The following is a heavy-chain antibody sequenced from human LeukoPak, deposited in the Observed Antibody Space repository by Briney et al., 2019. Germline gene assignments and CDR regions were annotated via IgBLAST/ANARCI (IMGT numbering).Heavy chain of an antibody. D-gene: IGHD3/OR15-3a*01. V-gene: IGHV3-30*04. CDR3: AKVPDRTGYLNPLFDY. CDR2: ISYDGSNK. J-gene: IGHJ4*02. Sequence: GGSLRLSCAASGFTFSSYAMHWVRQAPGKGLEWVAVISYDGSNKYYADSVKGRFTISRDNSKNTLYLQMNSLRAEDTAVYYCAKVPDRTGYLNPLFDYWGQGTLVTVSS. CDR1: GFTFSSYA.